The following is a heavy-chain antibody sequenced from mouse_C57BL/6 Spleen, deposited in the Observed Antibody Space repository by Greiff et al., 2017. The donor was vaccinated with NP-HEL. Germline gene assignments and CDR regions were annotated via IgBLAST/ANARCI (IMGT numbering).Heavy chain of an antibody. CDR3: ASEGLGRWYFDV. Sequence: QVQLQQPGAELVKPGASVKLSCKASGYTFTSYWMHWVKQRPGQGLEWIGMFHPNSGSTNYNEKFKSKATLTVAKSSSTANMQLSSLTSEDSAVYYWASEGLGRWYFDVWGTGTTVTVSS. CDR2: FHPNSGST. CDR1: GYTFTSYW. V-gene: IGHV1-64*01. D-gene: IGHD4-1*01. J-gene: IGHJ1*03.